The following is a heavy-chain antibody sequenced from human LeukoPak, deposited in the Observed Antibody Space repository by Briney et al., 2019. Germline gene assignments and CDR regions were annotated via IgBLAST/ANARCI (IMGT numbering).Heavy chain of an antibody. CDR1: GFTFSSYA. J-gene: IGHJ4*02. CDR3: ARGWYGYCGGGSCYSIDY. CDR2: ISYDGGNK. Sequence: GGSLRLSCAASGFTFSSYAMHWVRQAPGKGLEWVAVISYDGGNKFYADSVRGRFTISRDNSKNTLYLQMNSLGAEDTAVYYGARGWYGYCGGGSCYSIDYWGQGTHVTVSS. D-gene: IGHD2-15*01. V-gene: IGHV3-30*04.